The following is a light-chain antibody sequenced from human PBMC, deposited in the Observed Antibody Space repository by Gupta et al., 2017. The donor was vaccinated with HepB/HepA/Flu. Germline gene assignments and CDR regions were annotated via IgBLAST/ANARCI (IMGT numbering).Light chain of an antibody. J-gene: IGKJ1*01. CDR2: WAS. Sequence: DIVMTQSPDSLAVSLGERATINCKSSQSVLYSSNNKNYLAWYQPKPGQPPKLLIYWASTRESGVPDRFSGSGSGTDFTLTISSLQAEYVAVYYCQQYYSTPPTFGQGTKVEIK. V-gene: IGKV4-1*01. CDR3: QQYYSTPPT. CDR1: QSVLYSSNNKNY.